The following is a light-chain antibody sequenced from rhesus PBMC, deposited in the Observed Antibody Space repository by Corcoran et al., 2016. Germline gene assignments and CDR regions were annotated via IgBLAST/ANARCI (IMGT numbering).Light chain of an antibody. CDR2: LGS. CDR1: QSLLHSDGYTY. CDR3: MQGTQLPFT. J-gene: IGKJ3*01. V-gene: IGKV2-91*01. Sequence: DIVMTQTPLSLPVTPGEPASISCRASQSLLHSDGYTYLDWYLQKPGQSPLLLIYLGSNRASGVPDRFSGRGSGTDFTLQISRVEAEDVGVYSFMQGTQLPFTFGPGTKLDIK.